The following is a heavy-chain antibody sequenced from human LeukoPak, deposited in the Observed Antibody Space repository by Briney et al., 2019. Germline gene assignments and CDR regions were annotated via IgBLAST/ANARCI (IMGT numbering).Heavy chain of an antibody. V-gene: IGHV3-48*03. J-gene: IGHJ4*02. CDR3: ARESIAVAGAPFDH. Sequence: GGSLRLCCAASGFTFSSYEMNWVRQAPGKGLEWFSYISSGSTIYDADSVKGRFTISRDNAKNSLYLQMNSLRAEDTAVYYCARESIAVAGAPFDHWGQGTLVTVSS. CDR1: GFTFSSYE. D-gene: IGHD6-19*01. CDR2: ISSGSTI.